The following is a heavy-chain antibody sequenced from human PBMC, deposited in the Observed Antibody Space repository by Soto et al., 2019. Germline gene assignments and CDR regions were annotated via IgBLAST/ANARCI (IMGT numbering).Heavy chain of an antibody. CDR3: AHVLGNCSDGSCYSGPSDY. Sequence: QITLKESGPTVVRPTQTLTLTCSFSGFSLSTRGMGVGWIRQPPGKALEWLALIYWDGDKRYRPSLQSRLTIHNDTSNNEVVLTMTSMDPADTATYYCAHVLGNCSDGSCYSGPSDYWGQGTMVTVSS. D-gene: IGHD2-15*01. V-gene: IGHV2-5*02. CDR2: IYWDGDK. CDR1: GFSLSTRGMG. J-gene: IGHJ4*02.